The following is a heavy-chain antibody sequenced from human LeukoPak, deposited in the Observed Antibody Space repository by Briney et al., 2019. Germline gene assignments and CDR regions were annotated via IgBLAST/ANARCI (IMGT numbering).Heavy chain of an antibody. V-gene: IGHV1-2*02. Sequence: ASVKVSCKASGYTFTGYYMHWVRQAPGQGLEWMGWINPNSGGTNYAQKFQGRVTMTRDTSISTAYMEPSRLRSDDTAVYYCARVPLWFGELSVYGMDVWGQGTTVTVSS. J-gene: IGHJ6*02. D-gene: IGHD3-10*01. CDR1: GYTFTGYY. CDR2: INPNSGGT. CDR3: ARVPLWFGELSVYGMDV.